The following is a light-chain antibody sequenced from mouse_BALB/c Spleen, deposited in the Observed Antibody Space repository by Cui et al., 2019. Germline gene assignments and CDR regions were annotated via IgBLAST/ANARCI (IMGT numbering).Light chain of an antibody. Sequence: DIQMNQSPSSLSASLGDTITITCHASQNINVWLSWYRQKPGNIPKLLIYKASNLHTGVPSRFSGSGSGTGFTLTISSLQPEDIATYYCQQGQSYPLTFGAGTKLELK. CDR2: KAS. V-gene: IGKV10-94*01. CDR3: QQGQSYPLT. CDR1: QNINVW. J-gene: IGKJ5*01.